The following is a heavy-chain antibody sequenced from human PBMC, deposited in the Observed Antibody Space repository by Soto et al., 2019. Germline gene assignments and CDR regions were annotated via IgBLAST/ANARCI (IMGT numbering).Heavy chain of an antibody. CDR3: AAGPYSSSWYHSDH. V-gene: IGHV1-58*01. Sequence: ASVKVSCKTSGFSFTNSAVQWVRQARGQRLEWIGWIVVGSANTNYAQKFQERVTITRDMSTTTAYMELSSLRSEDTAVYYCAAGPYSSSWYHSDHRGRGTLVTVSS. J-gene: IGHJ4*02. D-gene: IGHD6-13*01. CDR2: IVVGSANT. CDR1: GFSFTNSA.